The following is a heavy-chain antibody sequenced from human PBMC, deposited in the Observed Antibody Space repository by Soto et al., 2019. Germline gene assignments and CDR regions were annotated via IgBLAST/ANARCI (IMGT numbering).Heavy chain of an antibody. V-gene: IGHV1-18*01. CDR3: ARGGNCSSTSCSDDYYYYYMDV. D-gene: IGHD2-2*01. J-gene: IGHJ6*03. CDR1: GYTLTSYG. CDR2: ISAYNGNT. Sequence: APVKLSCKAFGYTLTSYGISWVRQAPGQRVEGMGWISAYNGNTNYAQKLQGRVTMTTDTSTSTAYMELRSLRSDDTAAYYCARGGNCSSTSCSDDYYYYYMDVWGKGTTVTVSS.